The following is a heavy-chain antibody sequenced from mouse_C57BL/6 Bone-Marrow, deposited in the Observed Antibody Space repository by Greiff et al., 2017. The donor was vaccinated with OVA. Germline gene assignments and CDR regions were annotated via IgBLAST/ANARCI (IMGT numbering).Heavy chain of an antibody. D-gene: IGHD2-2*01. J-gene: IGHJ1*03. V-gene: IGHV1-69*01. CDR1: GYTFTSYW. CDR2: IDPSDSYT. CDR3: ARERWLRRRGRDWYCDV. Sequence: QVQLQQPGAELVMPGASVKLSCKASGYTFTSYWMPWVKQRPGQGLEWIGEIDPSDSYTNYNQKFKGKSTLTVDKSSSTAYMQLSSLTSEDSAVYYCARERWLRRRGRDWYCDVWGTGTTVTVSS.